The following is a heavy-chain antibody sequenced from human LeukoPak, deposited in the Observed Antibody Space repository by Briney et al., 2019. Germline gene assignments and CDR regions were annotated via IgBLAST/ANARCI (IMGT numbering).Heavy chain of an antibody. Sequence: GASVKVSCKVSGYTLTELSMHWVRQAPGKGLEWMGGFDPEDGETIYAQRFQGRVTMTEDTSTDTAYMEMSSLRSEDTAVYYCTSAYGSGSQLDYWGQGTLVTVSS. CDR1: GYTLTELS. D-gene: IGHD3-10*01. V-gene: IGHV1-24*01. J-gene: IGHJ4*02. CDR2: FDPEDGET. CDR3: TSAYGSGSQLDY.